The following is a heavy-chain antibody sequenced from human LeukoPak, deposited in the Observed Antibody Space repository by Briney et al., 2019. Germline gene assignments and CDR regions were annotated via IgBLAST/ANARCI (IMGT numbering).Heavy chain of an antibody. CDR1: GFTFSSST. CDR3: ARDGGSFFPLDC. V-gene: IGHV3-48*01. Sequence: GGSLRLSCAASGFTFSSSTMNWVRQAPGKGLEWVSSISSGATTIYYADSVKGRFTVSRDNAKNSLYLQMRTLRAVDTAVYYCARDGGSFFPLDCWGQGTLVTVSS. CDR2: ISSGATTI. J-gene: IGHJ4*02. D-gene: IGHD2-15*01.